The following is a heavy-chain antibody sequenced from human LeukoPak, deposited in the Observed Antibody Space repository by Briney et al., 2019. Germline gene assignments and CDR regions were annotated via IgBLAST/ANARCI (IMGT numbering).Heavy chain of an antibody. J-gene: IGHJ3*02. CDR2: IYYSGST. V-gene: IGHV4-59*01. CDR1: GGSISSYY. CDR3: ARQQQLRYGGAFDI. D-gene: IGHD6-13*01. Sequence: SETLSLTCTVSGGSISSYYWSWIRQPPGKGLEWIGYIYYSGSTNYNPSLKSRDTISVDTSKNQFSLKLSSVTAADTAVYYCARQQQLRYGGAFDIWGQGTMVTVSS.